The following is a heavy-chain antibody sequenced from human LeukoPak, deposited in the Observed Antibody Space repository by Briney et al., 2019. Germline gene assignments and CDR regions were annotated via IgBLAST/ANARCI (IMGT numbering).Heavy chain of an antibody. V-gene: IGHV3-30*02. CDR1: GFTFTNYG. CDR2: IRYDGSNK. CDR3: AKDHDAYKWNNLGGGYFDD. D-gene: IGHD1/OR15-1a*01. Sequence: GGSLRLSCAASGFTFTNYGLHWVRQAPGKGLEGVAFIRYDGSNKYYGDSVKGRFTISRDNSKNTLYLQMNSLRPEDTAVYYCAKDHDAYKWNNLGGGYFDDWGQGTLVTVSS. J-gene: IGHJ4*02.